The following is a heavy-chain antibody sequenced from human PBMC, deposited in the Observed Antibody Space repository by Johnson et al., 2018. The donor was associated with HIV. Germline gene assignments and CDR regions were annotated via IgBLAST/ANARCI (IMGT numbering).Heavy chain of an antibody. CDR2: INWNGGST. J-gene: IGHJ3*01. V-gene: IGHV3-20*04. D-gene: IGHD3-3*01. Sequence: VQLVESGGGVVQPGGSLRLSCAASGFTFDDYGMSWVRQAPGKGLEWVSGINWNGGSTGYGDSVKGRFTISRDNANNTLYLQMNSLRPEDTGVYYCVKDKFMFLENPVDAFDVWGQGTMVTFSS. CDR1: GFTFDDYG. CDR3: VKDKFMFLENPVDAFDV.